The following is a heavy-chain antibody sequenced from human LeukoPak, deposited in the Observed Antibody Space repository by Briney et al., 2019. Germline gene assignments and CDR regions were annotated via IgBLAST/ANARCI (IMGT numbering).Heavy chain of an antibody. CDR1: GFTFSSYA. CDR3: AKGRSEYYDILTGYYIPPVGYHFDY. CDR2: ISGSGGST. V-gene: IGHV3-23*01. Sequence: PGGSLRLSCAASGFTFSSYAMSWVRQAPGKGLEWVSAISGSGGSTYYADSVKGRFTISRDNSKNTLYLQMNSLRAEDTAVYYCAKGRSEYYDILTGYYIPPVGYHFDYWGQGTLVTVSS. D-gene: IGHD3-9*01. J-gene: IGHJ4*02.